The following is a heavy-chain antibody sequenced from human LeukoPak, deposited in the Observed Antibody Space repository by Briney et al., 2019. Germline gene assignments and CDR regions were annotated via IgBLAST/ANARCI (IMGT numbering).Heavy chain of an antibody. J-gene: IGHJ4*02. D-gene: IGHD3-22*01. CDR1: GYTFTDYY. V-gene: IGHV1-69-2*01. Sequence: ASVKLSCKVSGYTFTDYYMHWVQQAPGQGLEWMGLVDPEDGETIYAEKFQGRVTITADTSTDTAYMELSSLRSEDTAVYYCATEDYYDSSGYYDYWGQGTLVTVSS. CDR2: VDPEDGET. CDR3: ATEDYYDSSGYYDY.